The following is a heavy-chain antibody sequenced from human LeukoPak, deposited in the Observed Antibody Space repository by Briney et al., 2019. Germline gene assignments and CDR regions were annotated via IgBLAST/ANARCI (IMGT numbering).Heavy chain of an antibody. Sequence: GSLRLSCAASGFTFSSFAMNWVRQPPGKGLEWIGSIYYSGSTYYNPSLKSRVTISVDTSKNQFSLKLSSVTAADTAVYYCARKGSNYYDSSFFDYWGQGTLVTVSS. CDR3: ARKGSNYYDSSFFDY. CDR2: IYYSGST. D-gene: IGHD3-22*01. CDR1: GFTFSSFAM. V-gene: IGHV4-38-2*01. J-gene: IGHJ4*02.